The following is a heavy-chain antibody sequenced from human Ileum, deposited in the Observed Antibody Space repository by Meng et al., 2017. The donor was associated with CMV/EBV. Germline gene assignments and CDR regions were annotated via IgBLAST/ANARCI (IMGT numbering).Heavy chain of an antibody. D-gene: IGHD2-2*01. J-gene: IGHJ4*02. CDR2: MSYDGRNK. CDR3: AKATYHRADFDF. CDR1: GFNFATDS. Sequence: CAASGFNFATDSMHWVRQAPGKGLEWVAVMSYDGRNKDYADSVKGRFTVSRDNYKNTLDLQMNSLRGDDTAVYYCAKATYHRADFDFWGQGTLVTVSS. V-gene: IGHV3-30*14.